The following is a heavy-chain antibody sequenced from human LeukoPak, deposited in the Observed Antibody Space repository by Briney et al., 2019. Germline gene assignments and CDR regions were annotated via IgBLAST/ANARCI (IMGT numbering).Heavy chain of an antibody. CDR1: GGSISSYY. CDR2: IYYSGST. D-gene: IGHD6-19*01. V-gene: IGHV4-59*01. J-gene: IGHJ5*02. Sequence: PSETLSLTCTVSGGSISSYYWSWIRQPPGKGLEWIGYIYYSGSTNYNPSLKSRVTISVDTSKNQFSLKLSPVTAADTAVYYCARGWLDSNWFDPWGQGTLVTVSS. CDR3: ARGWLDSNWFDP.